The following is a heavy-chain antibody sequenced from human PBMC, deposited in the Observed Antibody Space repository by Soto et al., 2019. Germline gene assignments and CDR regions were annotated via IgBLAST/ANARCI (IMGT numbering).Heavy chain of an antibody. CDR3: AKVRDTTMDMNFDY. Sequence: GGSLRLSCAAFGFTFSSYAMNWVRQARGKGLERVSTFDNSDGRTYYSDSVKGRFTISRDNSKNTLFLQMNSLRPEDTAVYYCAKVRDTTMDMNFDYWGQGTLVTVSS. D-gene: IGHD5-18*01. V-gene: IGHV3-23*01. J-gene: IGHJ4*02. CDR2: FDNSDGRT. CDR1: GFTFSSYA.